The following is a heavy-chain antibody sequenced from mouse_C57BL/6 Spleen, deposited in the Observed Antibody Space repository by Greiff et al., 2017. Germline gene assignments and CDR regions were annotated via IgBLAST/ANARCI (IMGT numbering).Heavy chain of an antibody. CDR3: ARADCDNYGGYFDV. D-gene: IGHD2-1*01. CDR1: GYTFTSYW. V-gene: IGHV1-72*01. Sequence: QVQLQQPGAELVKPGASVKLSCKASGYTFTSYWMHWVKQRPGRGLEWIGRIDPNSGGTKYNEKVQSKDTLTVDKPSSTAYMQLSSLTSEDSAVYYCARADCDNYGGYFDVWGTGTTVTVSS. CDR2: IDPNSGGT. J-gene: IGHJ1*03.